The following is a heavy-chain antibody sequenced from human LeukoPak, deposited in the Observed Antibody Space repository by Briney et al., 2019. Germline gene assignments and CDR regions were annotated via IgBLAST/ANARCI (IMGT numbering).Heavy chain of an antibody. J-gene: IGHJ4*02. Sequence: GGSLRLSCAASGFTVSSYAMHWVRQAPGKGLEWVALMSYDGSNKYYADSVKGRLTISRDNSKNTLYLQMNSLRAEDTAVYCCARGGAVAGRGYPFDYWGQGTLVTVSS. CDR1: GFTVSSYA. D-gene: IGHD6-19*01. CDR3: ARGGAVAGRGYPFDY. CDR2: MSYDGSNK. V-gene: IGHV3-30*04.